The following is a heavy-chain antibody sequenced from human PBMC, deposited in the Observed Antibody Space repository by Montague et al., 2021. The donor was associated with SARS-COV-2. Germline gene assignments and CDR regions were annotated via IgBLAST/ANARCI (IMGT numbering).Heavy chain of an antibody. V-gene: IGHV4-34*01. CDR3: ARDQTVLEWIWYGMDV. J-gene: IGHJ6*02. CDR1: GGSFSTYY. Sequence: SETLSLTCAVYGGSFSTYYWAWIRQSPGIGLEWTGNIDHSGNTXXXPSXXXRVSISVDTSSSQFSLYLTSVTAADAAVYYCARDQTVLEWIWYGMDVWGPGTTVTVSS. D-gene: IGHD3-3*01. CDR2: IDHSGNT.